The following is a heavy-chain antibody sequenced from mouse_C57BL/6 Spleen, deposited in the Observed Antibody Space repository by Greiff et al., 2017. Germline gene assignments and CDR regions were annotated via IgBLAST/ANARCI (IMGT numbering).Heavy chain of an antibody. J-gene: IGHJ3*01. V-gene: IGHV1-42*01. CDR1: GYSFTGYY. CDR3: ARRDYDY. D-gene: IGHD1-1*01. CDR2: INPSTGGT. Sequence: EVKLQESGPELVKPGASVKISCKASGYSFTGYYMNWVKQSPEKSLEWIGEINPSTGGTTYNQKFKAKATLTVDKSSSTAFMQLKSLTSEDSAVYYCARRDYDYWGQGTLVTVSA.